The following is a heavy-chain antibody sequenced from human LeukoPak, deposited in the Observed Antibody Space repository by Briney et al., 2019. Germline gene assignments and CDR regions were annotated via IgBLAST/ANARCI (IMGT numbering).Heavy chain of an antibody. CDR3: ARRRDDSSGYAEALDI. J-gene: IGHJ3*02. D-gene: IGHD3-22*01. V-gene: IGHV4-4*07. CDR2: IYTSGST. Sequence: SETLSLTCTVSGGSISSYYWSWIRQPAGKGLEWIGRIYTSGSTNYNPSLKSRVTISVDTSKNQFSLKLSSVTAADTAVYYCARRRDDSSGYAEALDIWGQGTMVTVSS. CDR1: GGSISSYY.